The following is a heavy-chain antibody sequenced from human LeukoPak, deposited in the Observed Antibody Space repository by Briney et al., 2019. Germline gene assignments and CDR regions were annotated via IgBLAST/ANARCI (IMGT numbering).Heavy chain of an antibody. CDR3: TRGPIQFDY. J-gene: IGHJ4*02. Sequence: GRSLRLSCTPAGFTFGDNAMSWFRQAAGNGRGWVGFIRSKTYIGTTEYAASVKGRFTISRDDSRSVAVLQMSSLRSEDTSVYYCTRGPIQFDYWGQGTLVTVSS. CDR2: IRSKTYIGTT. D-gene: IGHD5-18*01. V-gene: IGHV3-49*03. CDR1: GFTFGDNA.